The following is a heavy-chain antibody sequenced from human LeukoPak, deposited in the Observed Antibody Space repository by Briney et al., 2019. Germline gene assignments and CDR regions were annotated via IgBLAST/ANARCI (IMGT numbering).Heavy chain of an antibody. CDR1: EFTFSSYS. D-gene: IGHD6-13*01. Sequence: GGSLRLSCAASEFTFSSYSMNWVRQAPGKGLEWVSYITNSGNSKSYADSVKGRFTISRDNAKNSLYLQMNSLRAEDTAVYYCASGSRSSWYYFDYWGQGTLVTVSS. V-gene: IGHV3-48*04. CDR3: ASGSRSSWYYFDY. J-gene: IGHJ4*02. CDR2: ITNSGNSK.